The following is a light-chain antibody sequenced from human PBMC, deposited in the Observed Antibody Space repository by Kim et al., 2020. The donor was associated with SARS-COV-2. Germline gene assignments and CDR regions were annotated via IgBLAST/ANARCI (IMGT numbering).Light chain of an antibody. V-gene: IGKV1-NL1*01. Sequence: ASVGDRLTLTCRASQDISNSLAWYQQKPGKAPKLLLSATSRLERAVPSRFSGGGSATTYTLTISSLQPEDFATYYCQQYYSPPLTFGGGTKVDIK. J-gene: IGKJ4*01. CDR3: QQYYSPPLT. CDR2: ATS. CDR1: QDISNS.